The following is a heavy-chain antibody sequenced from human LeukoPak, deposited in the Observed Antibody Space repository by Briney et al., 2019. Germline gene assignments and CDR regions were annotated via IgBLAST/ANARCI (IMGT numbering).Heavy chain of an antibody. CDR1: GFTFSIYG. CDR2: ISSTSSSI. D-gene: IGHD3-10*01. Sequence: PGGSLRLSCAASGFTFSIYGLSWVRQAPGKGLEWVSSISSTSSSIYFVDSVKGRFTISRDNAKNSLYLQMNSLRAEETAVYYCARGKYGSGSSFDYWGQGTLVTVSS. J-gene: IGHJ4*02. CDR3: ARGKYGSGSSFDY. V-gene: IGHV3-21*01.